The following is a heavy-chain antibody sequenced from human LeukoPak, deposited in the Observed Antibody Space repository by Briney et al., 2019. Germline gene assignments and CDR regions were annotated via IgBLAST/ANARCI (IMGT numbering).Heavy chain of an antibody. CDR3: ASGSSGWYQTPGNFDY. D-gene: IGHD6-19*01. CDR1: GGTFSSYA. CDR2: INTNTGNP. V-gene: IGHV7-4-1*02. Sequence: GASVKVSCKASGGTFSSYAISWVRQAPGQGLEWMGWINTNTGNPTYAQGFTGRFVFSLDTSVSTAYLQISSLKAEDTAVYYCASGSSGWYQTPGNFDYWGQGTLVTVSS. J-gene: IGHJ4*02.